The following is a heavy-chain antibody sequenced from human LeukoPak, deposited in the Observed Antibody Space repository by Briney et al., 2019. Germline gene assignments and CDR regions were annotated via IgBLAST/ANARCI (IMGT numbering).Heavy chain of an antibody. J-gene: IGHJ4*02. V-gene: IGHV1-2*02. CDR3: ARETGYCSGGSCLVY. CDR2: IKPNSGGT. CDR1: GYTFTGYY. D-gene: IGHD2-15*01. Sequence: ASVKLCCKASGYTFTGYYMHWMRQAPGQGHEWMWWIKPNSGGTNYAQKFQGRVTMTRDTYISTAYMELSGLRSDDTAVYYCARETGYCSGGSCLVYWRQGTLATDSS.